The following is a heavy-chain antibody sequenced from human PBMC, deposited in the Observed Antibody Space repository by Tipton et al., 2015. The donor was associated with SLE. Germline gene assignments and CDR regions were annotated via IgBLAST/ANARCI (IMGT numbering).Heavy chain of an antibody. V-gene: IGHV4-59*12. D-gene: IGHD1-26*01. Sequence: GLVKPSETLSLTCGVYGGSLSDYYWTWIRQPPGKGLEWIGYIYYSGSTNYNPSLKSRVTISVDTSKNQFSLKLSSVTAADTAVYYCARDFKGIVADYFDYWGQGTLVTVSS. CDR3: ARDFKGIVADYFDY. CDR2: IYYSGST. CDR1: GGSLSDYY. J-gene: IGHJ4*02.